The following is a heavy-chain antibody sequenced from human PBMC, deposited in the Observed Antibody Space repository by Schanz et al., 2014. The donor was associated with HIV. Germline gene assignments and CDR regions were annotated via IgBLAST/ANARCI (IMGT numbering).Heavy chain of an antibody. Sequence: VQLVESGGGVVQPGRSLRLSCAGSGLTFSSYGMHWVRQAPGKGLEWVSGMRGSDDSTFYADSVKGRFTISRDNSKNTLYFQMNSLRAEDTAIYYCAKTSYGWYFDYWGQGTLVTVSS. CDR1: GLTFSSYG. V-gene: IGHV3-23*04. J-gene: IGHJ4*02. CDR2: MRGSDDST. CDR3: AKTSYGWYFDY. D-gene: IGHD6-19*01.